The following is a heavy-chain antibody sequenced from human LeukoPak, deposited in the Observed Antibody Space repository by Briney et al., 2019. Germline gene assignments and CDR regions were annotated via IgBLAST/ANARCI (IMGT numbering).Heavy chain of an antibody. J-gene: IGHJ4*02. CDR2: ISYHGSNK. D-gene: IGHD3-22*01. V-gene: IGHV3-30-3*01. CDR3: ARGMYYYDSSDIGGGYYFDY. Sequence: GGSLRLSCAASGFTFGSYAMHWVRQAPGKGLEWGAVISYHGSNKYYADSVKGRFTISRDNSKKTVFLQMNSLRAEDTAVYYCARGMYYYDSSDIGGGYYFDYWGQGTLVTVSS. CDR1: GFTFGSYA.